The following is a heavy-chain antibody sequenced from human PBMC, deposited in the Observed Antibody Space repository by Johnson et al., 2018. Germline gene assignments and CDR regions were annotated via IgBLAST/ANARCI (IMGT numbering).Heavy chain of an antibody. CDR1: GGSISSDNW. D-gene: IGHD6-13*01. V-gene: IGHV4-4*02. CDR2: ISHSGNT. Sequence: QVQLQESGPGLVKPSGTLSLSCAVSGGSISSDNWWSWVRQPPGQGLEWTWAISHSGNTNYNPSLQRRVIISQDHSKNQCPLKLTPVTAADTAVYYCARGWYPRGYWGQGTLVTVSS. CDR3: ARGWYPRGY. J-gene: IGHJ1*01.